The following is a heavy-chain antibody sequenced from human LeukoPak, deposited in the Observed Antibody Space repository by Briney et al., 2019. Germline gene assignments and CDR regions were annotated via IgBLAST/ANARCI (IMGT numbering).Heavy chain of an antibody. CDR3: ARGEYKQWLVKGTAFDI. J-gene: IGHJ3*02. CDR2: IYYSGST. Sequence: PSETLFLTCTVSGGSISSSSYYWSWIRQPPGKGLEWIGYIYYSGSTNYNPFLKSRVTISVDTSKNQFSLKLSSVTAADTAVYYCARGEYKQWLVKGTAFDIWGQGTMVTVSS. V-gene: IGHV4-61*01. CDR1: GGSISSSSYY. D-gene: IGHD6-19*01.